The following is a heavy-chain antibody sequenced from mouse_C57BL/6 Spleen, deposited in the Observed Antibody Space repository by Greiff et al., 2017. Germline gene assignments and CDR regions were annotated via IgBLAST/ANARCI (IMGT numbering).Heavy chain of an antibody. J-gene: IGHJ2*01. CDR2: IYPRSGNT. CDR1: GYTFTSYG. Sequence: VQLVESGAELARPGASVKLSCKASGYTFTSYGISWVKQRTGQGLEWIGEIYPRSGNTYYNEKFKGKATLTADKSSSTAYMELRSLTSEDSAVYFCARRGTTVVDYFDYWGQGTTLTVSS. V-gene: IGHV1-81*01. D-gene: IGHD1-1*01. CDR3: ARRGTTVVDYFDY.